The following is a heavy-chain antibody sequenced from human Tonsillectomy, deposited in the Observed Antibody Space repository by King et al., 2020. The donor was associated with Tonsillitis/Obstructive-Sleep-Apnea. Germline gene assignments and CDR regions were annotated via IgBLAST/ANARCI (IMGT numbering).Heavy chain of an antibody. CDR1: GYTFTTYG. V-gene: IGHV1-18*01. CDR3: AQIAPEIVPAAQRYFYYYYYMDD. D-gene: IGHD2-2*01. J-gene: IGHJ6*03. CDR2: VSTYSGHT. Sequence: QLVQSGAEVKKPGASVKVSCKASGYTFTTYGITWVRQAPGQGLGWMGWVSTYSGHTDYAQKFQGRVTMTTDTTTNTASMELSSVRSDETAVYYCAQIAPEIVPAAQRYFYYYYYMDDWGEGTTVTVSS.